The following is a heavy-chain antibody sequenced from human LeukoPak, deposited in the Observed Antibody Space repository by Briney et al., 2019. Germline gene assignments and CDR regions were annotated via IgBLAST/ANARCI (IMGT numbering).Heavy chain of an antibody. CDR2: IYYSGST. J-gene: IGHJ2*01. Sequence: SETLSLTCTVSGGSISSYYWSWIRQPPGKGLVWIGYIYYSGSTNYNPSLKSRVTISVDTSKNQFSLKLSSVTAADTAVYYCARHPSSGWSHWYFDLWGRGTLVTVSS. V-gene: IGHV4-59*01. D-gene: IGHD6-19*01. CDR1: GGSISSYY. CDR3: ARHPSSGWSHWYFDL.